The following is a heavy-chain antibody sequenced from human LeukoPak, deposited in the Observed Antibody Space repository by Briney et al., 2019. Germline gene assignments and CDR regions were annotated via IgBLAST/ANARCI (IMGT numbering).Heavy chain of an antibody. CDR2: IYPGDSDT. J-gene: IGHJ6*02. D-gene: IGHD2-2*01. CDR3: ARHVLTRIVVVPAANPNGMDV. CDR1: GYSFTSYW. Sequence: GESLKISCKGSGYSFTSYWIGWVRQMPGKGLEWMGIIYPGDSDTRYSPSFQGQVTISADKSISTAYLQWSSLKASDTAMYYCARHVLTRIVVVPAANPNGMDVWGQGTTVTVSS. V-gene: IGHV5-51*01.